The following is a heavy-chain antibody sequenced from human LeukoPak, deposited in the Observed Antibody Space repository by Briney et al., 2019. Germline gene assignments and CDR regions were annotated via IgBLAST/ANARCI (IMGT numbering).Heavy chain of an antibody. CDR2: IYTSGST. CDR3: ARDRGYDSSGYAY. V-gene: IGHV4-61*02. CDR1: GGSISSGSSY. Sequence: SQTLSLTCTVSGGSISSGSSYWSWIRQPAGKGLEWIGRIYTSGSTNYNPSLKSRVTMSVDTSKNQFSLKLSSVTAADTAVYYCARDRGYDSSGYAYWGQGTLVTVSS. J-gene: IGHJ4*02. D-gene: IGHD3-22*01.